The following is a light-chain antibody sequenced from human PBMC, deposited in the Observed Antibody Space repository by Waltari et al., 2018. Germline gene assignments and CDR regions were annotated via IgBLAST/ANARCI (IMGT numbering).Light chain of an antibody. CDR1: QSVLYSSNNKNY. V-gene: IGKV4-1*01. Sequence: DIVMTQSPDSLAVSLGERATINCKSSQSVLYSSNNKNYLAWYQQKPGQPPKLPIYWASTRESGVPDRFSGSESGTDFTLTISSLQAEDVAVYYCHQYYSTPFTFGPGTKVDIK. CDR3: HQYYSTPFT. J-gene: IGKJ3*01. CDR2: WAS.